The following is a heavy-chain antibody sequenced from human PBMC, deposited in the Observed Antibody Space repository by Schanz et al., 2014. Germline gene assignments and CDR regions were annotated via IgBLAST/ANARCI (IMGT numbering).Heavy chain of an antibody. Sequence: QIQLVQSGPEVKKPGATVKVSCKASGYIFINSGISWVRQAPGQGLEWMGWISVYNHNKEYDQKFQGRVTMTTDTSTSTAYMALTDLRSDDTAVYYCARDRRFFDRDDLYYSDSWGQGTLVTVSS. CDR1: GYIFINSG. CDR3: ARDRRFFDRDDLYYSDS. D-gene: IGHD3-3*01. CDR2: ISVYNHNK. V-gene: IGHV1-18*01. J-gene: IGHJ4*02.